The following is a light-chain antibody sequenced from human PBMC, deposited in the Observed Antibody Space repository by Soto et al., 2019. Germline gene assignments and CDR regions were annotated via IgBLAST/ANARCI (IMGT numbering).Light chain of an antibody. CDR2: EVN. V-gene: IGLV2-14*01. CDR1: SSDVGGYNY. CDR3: SSYTSTTTSYV. J-gene: IGLJ1*01. Sequence: QSVLTQPASVSGSPGQSITISCAGTSSDVGGYNYVSWYQQLPGKAPKLLIYEVNNRPSGVSNRFSGSKSGNTASLTISGLQAEDESDYFCSSYTSTTTSYVFGTGTKLTVL.